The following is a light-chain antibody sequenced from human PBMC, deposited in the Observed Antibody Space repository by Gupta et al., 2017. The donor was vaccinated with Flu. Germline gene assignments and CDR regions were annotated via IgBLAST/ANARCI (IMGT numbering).Light chain of an antibody. CDR3: SSYGGNNNWI. J-gene: IGLJ2*01. Sequence: QSALTQPPSASGSPGQSVTISCIGTSGDIGRFNYISWSQRRPGAPPNLIIFDVNDRPSGVPDRFSASKSGNTASLTVSGLQPDDEADYYCSSYGGNNNWIFGGGTTLTVL. CDR1: SGDIGRFNY. CDR2: DVN. V-gene: IGLV2-8*01.